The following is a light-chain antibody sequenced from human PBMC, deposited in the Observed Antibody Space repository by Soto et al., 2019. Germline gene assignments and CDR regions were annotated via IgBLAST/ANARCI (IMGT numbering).Light chain of an antibody. J-gene: IGKJ1*01. CDR3: QKYNSAPKT. CDR1: QGISNY. V-gene: IGKV1-27*01. CDR2: AAS. Sequence: DIQMTQSPSSLSSSVGERVTITCRASQGISNYLAWYQQKPGKVPKLLIYAASTLQSGVPSRFSGSGSGTDFTLTISSLQPEDVANYYCQKYNSAPKTFGQGTEVEIK.